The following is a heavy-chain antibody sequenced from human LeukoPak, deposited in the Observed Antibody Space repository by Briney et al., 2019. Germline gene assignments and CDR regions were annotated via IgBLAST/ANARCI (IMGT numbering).Heavy chain of an antibody. V-gene: IGHV1-24*01. CDR3: ARVYYYDSSGYFDY. CDR2: FDPEDGET. D-gene: IGHD3-22*01. Sequence: GASVKVSCKVSGYTLTELSMHWVRQAPGKGLEWMGGFDPEDGETIYAQKLQGRVTMTTDTSTSTAYMELRSLRSDDTAVYYCARVYYYDSSGYFDYWGQGTLVTVSS. CDR1: GYTLTELS. J-gene: IGHJ4*02.